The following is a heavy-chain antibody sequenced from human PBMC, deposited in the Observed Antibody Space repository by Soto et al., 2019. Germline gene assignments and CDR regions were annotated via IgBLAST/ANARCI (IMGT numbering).Heavy chain of an antibody. Sequence: EVQLLESGGGLVQPGGSLRLSCAASGFTFSSYAMSWVRQAPGKGLEWVSAISGSGGSTYYADSVKGRFTISRDNSKTTLYLQMNSLRAEDTAVYYCAKSLDYDFWSGYYTAAAFDIWGQGTMVTVSS. V-gene: IGHV3-23*01. D-gene: IGHD3-3*01. CDR2: ISGSGGST. J-gene: IGHJ3*02. CDR1: GFTFSSYA. CDR3: AKSLDYDFWSGYYTAAAFDI.